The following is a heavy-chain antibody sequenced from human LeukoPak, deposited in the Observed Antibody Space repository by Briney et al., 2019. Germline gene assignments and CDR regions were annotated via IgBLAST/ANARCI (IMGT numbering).Heavy chain of an antibody. Sequence: GGSLRLSCAASGFTFSSYTMNWVRQAPGKGLEWVSFISTSSSYIYYADSVKGRFTISRDNSKNTLYLQMNSLRAEDTAVYYCAELGITMIGGVWGKGTTVTISS. CDR3: AELGITMIGGV. CDR1: GFTFSSYT. D-gene: IGHD3-10*02. CDR2: ISTSSSYI. J-gene: IGHJ6*04. V-gene: IGHV3-21*04.